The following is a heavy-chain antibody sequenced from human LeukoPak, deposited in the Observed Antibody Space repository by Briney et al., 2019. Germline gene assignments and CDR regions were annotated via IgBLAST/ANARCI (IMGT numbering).Heavy chain of an antibody. V-gene: IGHV3-15*01. CDR1: GFTFSNAW. CDR2: IRCKTNGRTT. J-gene: IGHJ3*02. CDR3: ATREQVWVSYRLLSRPPLNDAFDI. Sequence: PGGALRLSCAASGFTFSNAWMSWVRQAPGKGLECVGRIRCKTNGRTTDYAATVKGRVTISRDNSNSMLYLQMNSLKTEDTAVDYCATREQVWVSYRLLSRPPLNDAFDIWGQGTMVTVSS. D-gene: IGHD3-16*02.